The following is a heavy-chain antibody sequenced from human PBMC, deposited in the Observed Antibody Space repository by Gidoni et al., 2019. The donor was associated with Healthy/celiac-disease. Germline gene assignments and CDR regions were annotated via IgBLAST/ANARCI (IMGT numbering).Heavy chain of an antibody. V-gene: IGHV1-2*02. CDR2: INPNSGGT. CDR1: GYTLTGYY. D-gene: IGHD3-9*01. CDR3: ARDPAGYPYYYYYYGMDV. Sequence: QVQLVQSGAEVKKPGASVKVSFKASGYTLTGYYMHWVRQAPGQGLEWMGWINPNSGGTNYAQKFQGRVTMTRDTSISTAYMELSRLRSDDTAVYYCARDPAGYPYYYYYYGMDVWGQGTTVTVSS. J-gene: IGHJ6*02.